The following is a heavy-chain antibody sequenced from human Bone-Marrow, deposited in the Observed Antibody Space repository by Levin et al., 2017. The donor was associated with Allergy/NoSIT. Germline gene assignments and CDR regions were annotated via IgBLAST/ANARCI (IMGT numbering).Heavy chain of an antibody. D-gene: IGHD6-13*01. CDR3: AKPGQLRPGTFDY. J-gene: IGHJ4*02. Sequence: SCAASGFNFDDYAMHWVRQAPGKGLEWVSGISWNSGNIGYADSVKGRFTISRDNAKKSLYLQMNSLRPEDTALYYCAKPGQLRPGTFDYWGQGTLVTVSS. CDR2: ISWNSGNI. CDR1: GFNFDDYA. V-gene: IGHV3-9*01.